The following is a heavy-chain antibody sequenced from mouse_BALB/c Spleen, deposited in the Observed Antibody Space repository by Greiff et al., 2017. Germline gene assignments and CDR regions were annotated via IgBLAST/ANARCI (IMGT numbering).Heavy chain of an antibody. Sequence: VQLQQSGAELVRPGTSVKVSCKASGYAFTNYLIEWVKQRPGQGLEWIGVINPGSGGTNYNEKFKGKATFTADTSSNTAYMQLSSLTSEDSAVYYCARKEYGNTYAMDYWGQGTSVTVSS. CDR2: INPGSGGT. CDR1: GYAFTNYL. J-gene: IGHJ4*01. D-gene: IGHD2-10*02. V-gene: IGHV1-54*02. CDR3: ARKEYGNTYAMDY.